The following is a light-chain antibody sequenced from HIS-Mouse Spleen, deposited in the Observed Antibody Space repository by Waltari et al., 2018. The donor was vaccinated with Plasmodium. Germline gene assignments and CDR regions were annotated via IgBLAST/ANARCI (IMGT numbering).Light chain of an antibody. V-gene: IGKV3-15*01. CDR1: QSVSSN. J-gene: IGKJ2*01. Sequence: IVMTQSPATLSVSPGERATPSCRASQSVSSNLAWYEQKPGQAPRLLIYGASTRATGIPARFSGSGSGTEVTLTISSLQSEDFAVYYCQQYNNWPPYTFGQGTKLEIK. CDR2: GAS. CDR3: QQYNNWPPYT.